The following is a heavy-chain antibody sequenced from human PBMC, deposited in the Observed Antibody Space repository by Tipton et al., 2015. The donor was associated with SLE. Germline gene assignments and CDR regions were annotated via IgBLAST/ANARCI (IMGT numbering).Heavy chain of an antibody. V-gene: IGHV4-4*08. Sequence: TLSLTCTVSGGSISRYYWNWIRQPPGKGLEWIGYVYYSGSTYYNPSLKSRVTISVDTSKNQFSLKLNSVAAADTAVYYCARESVAGTYIPNWFDPWGQGTLVTVSS. J-gene: IGHJ5*02. D-gene: IGHD6-19*01. CDR2: VYYSGST. CDR3: ARESVAGTYIPNWFDP. CDR1: GGSISRYY.